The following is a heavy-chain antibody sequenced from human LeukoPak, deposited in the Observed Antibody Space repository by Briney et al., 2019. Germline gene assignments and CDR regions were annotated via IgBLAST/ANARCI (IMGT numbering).Heavy chain of an antibody. CDR3: ARDIGGYCSSTSCYPDY. CDR2: ISSSSSTI. J-gene: IGHJ4*02. Sequence: GGSLRLSCAASGFTFSSYSMNWVRQAPGKGLEWVSYISSSSSTIYYAGSVKGRFTISRDNAKNSLYLQMNSLRAEDTAVYYCARDIGGYCSSTSCYPDYWGQGTLVTVSS. V-gene: IGHV3-48*01. D-gene: IGHD2-2*01. CDR1: GFTFSSYS.